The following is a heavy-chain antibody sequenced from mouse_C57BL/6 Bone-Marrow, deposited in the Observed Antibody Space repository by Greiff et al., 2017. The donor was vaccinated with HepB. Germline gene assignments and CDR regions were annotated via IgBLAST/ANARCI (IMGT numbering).Heavy chain of an antibody. CDR3: ASLLTGVFAY. J-gene: IGHJ3*01. CDR2: INPSTGGT. V-gene: IGHV1-42*01. Sequence: VQLKESGPELVKPGASVKISCKASGYSFTSYYMNWVKQSPEKSLEWIGEINPSTGGTTYNQKFKAKATLTVDKSSSTAYMQLKSLTSEDSAVYYCASLLTGVFAYWGQGTLVTVSA. CDR1: GYSFTSYY. D-gene: IGHD4-1*01.